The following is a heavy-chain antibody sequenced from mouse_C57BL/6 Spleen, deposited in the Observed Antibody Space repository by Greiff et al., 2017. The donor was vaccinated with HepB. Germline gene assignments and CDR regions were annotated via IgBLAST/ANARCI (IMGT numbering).Heavy chain of an antibody. Sequence: DVKLVESGGGLVQPKGSLKLSCAASGFSFNTYAMNWVRQAPGKGLEWVARIRSKSNNYATYYADSVKDRFTIYRDDSESMLYLQMNNLKTEDTAMYYCVRHGGYYAMDYWGQGTSVTVSS. J-gene: IGHJ4*01. V-gene: IGHV10-1*01. CDR2: IRSKSNNYAT. CDR1: GFSFNTYA. CDR3: VRHGGYYAMDY.